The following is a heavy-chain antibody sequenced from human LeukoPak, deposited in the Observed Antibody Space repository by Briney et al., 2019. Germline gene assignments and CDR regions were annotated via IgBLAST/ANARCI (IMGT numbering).Heavy chain of an antibody. Sequence: GGSLRLSCAASGFTFSSYGMHWVRQAPGKGLEWVAVISYDGSNKYYADSVKGRFTISRDNSKNTLYLQMNRLRAQYTAVYYCAKGGILGVATPSQEDFDYWGQGTLVTVSS. D-gene: IGHD1-26*01. V-gene: IGHV3-30*18. CDR3: AKGGILGVATPSQEDFDY. CDR1: GFTFSSYG. J-gene: IGHJ4*02. CDR2: ISYDGSNK.